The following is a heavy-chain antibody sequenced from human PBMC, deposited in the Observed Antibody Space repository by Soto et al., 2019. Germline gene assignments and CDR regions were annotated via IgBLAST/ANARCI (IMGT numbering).Heavy chain of an antibody. CDR2: IYYSGST. CDR1: GGSISSSSYY. V-gene: IGHV4-39*01. J-gene: IGHJ4*02. Sequence: QLQLQESGPGLVKPSETLSLTCTVSGGSISSSSYYWGWIRQPPGKGLEWIGSIYYSGSTYYNPSLKSRVTIPEDKSKNQFSLKLSSVTAADTAVYYCARQYRSSWGSLPYFDYWGQGTLVTVSS. D-gene: IGHD6-13*01. CDR3: ARQYRSSWGSLPYFDY.